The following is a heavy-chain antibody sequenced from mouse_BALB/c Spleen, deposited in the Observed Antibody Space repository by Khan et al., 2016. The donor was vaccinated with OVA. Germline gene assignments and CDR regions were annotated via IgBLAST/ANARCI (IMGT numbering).Heavy chain of an antibody. CDR1: GYSITSNYA. J-gene: IGHJ4*01. CDR2: ISYSGST. Sequence: VQLKESGPGLVKPSQSLSLTCTVTGYSITSNYAWNWIRQLPGNKLEWMGNISYSGSTSYNPSLKSRISITRDTSKNQFFLQLNSVTTEDAATYYCARGNYYEYAMDYWGQGTSVTVSS. D-gene: IGHD1-1*01. V-gene: IGHV3-2*02. CDR3: ARGNYYEYAMDY.